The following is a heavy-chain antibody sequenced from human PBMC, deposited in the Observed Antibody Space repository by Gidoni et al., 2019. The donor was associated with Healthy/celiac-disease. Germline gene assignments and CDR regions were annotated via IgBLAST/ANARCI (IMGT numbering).Heavy chain of an antibody. CDR1: GFTFISYA. Sequence: EVQLLESGGGLVQPGGSLRLSCAASGFTFISYAMSWVRPSPGKGLEWVSAISGSGGRTYYAESVKGRFSISRDNSKNTLYLQMNSLRDEDTAVYYCAKLVATTDYFDYWGQGTLVTVPS. V-gene: IGHV3-23*01. CDR3: AKLVATTDYFDY. D-gene: IGHD5-12*01. CDR2: ISGSGGRT. J-gene: IGHJ4*02.